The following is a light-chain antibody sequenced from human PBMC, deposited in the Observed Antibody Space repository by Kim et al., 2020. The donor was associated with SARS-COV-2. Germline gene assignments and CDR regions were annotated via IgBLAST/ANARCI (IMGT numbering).Light chain of an antibody. J-gene: IGKJ1*01. CDR1: QSVSSN. Sequence: PPGERATPSCRASQSVSSNLAWYQQKPGQAPRLLIYGASTRATGIPARFSGSGSGTEFTLTISSLQSEDFAVYYCQQYNNWPPWTFGQGTKVDIK. CDR2: GAS. V-gene: IGKV3-15*01. CDR3: QQYNNWPPWT.